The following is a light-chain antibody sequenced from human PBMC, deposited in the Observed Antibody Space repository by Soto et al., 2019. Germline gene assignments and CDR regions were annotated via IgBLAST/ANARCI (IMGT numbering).Light chain of an antibody. CDR3: QQYGSLSWT. CDR2: GAS. CDR1: QSVTSNY. Sequence: EIVLTQSPDTLSLSPGERGTLSCRASQSVTSNYLAWYQQRRGQAPWLLIYGASNRATGIPDRFSGSVSGTDFTLTISRLEPEDFAVYYCQQYGSLSWTFGQGTRLEIK. J-gene: IGKJ5*01. V-gene: IGKV3-20*01.